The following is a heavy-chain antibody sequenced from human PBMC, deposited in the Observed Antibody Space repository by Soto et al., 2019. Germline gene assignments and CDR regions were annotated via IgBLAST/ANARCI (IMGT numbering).Heavy chain of an antibody. CDR2: FDPEDGET. D-gene: IGHD4-17*01. CDR1: GYTLTELS. Sequence: ASAKVCCKVSGYTLTELSMHWVRQAPGKGLEWMGGFDPEDGETIYAQKFQGRVTMTEDTSTDTAYMELSSLRSEDTAVHYCATETTVKAFDIWGQGTMVTVSS. J-gene: IGHJ3*02. CDR3: ATETTVKAFDI. V-gene: IGHV1-24*01.